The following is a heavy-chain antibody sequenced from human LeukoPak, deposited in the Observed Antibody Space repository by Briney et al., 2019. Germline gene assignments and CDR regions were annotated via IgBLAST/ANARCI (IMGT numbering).Heavy chain of an antibody. V-gene: IGHV4-38-2*02. CDR1: GYSISSGYY. CDR2: IYHSGST. J-gene: IGHJ2*01. CDR3: ARIHVVVVAATHWYFDL. Sequence: SETLSLTCTVSGYSISSGYYWGWIRQPPGKGLEWIGSIYHSGSTYYNPSLKSRVTISVDTSKNQFSLKLSSVTAADTAVYYCARIHVVVVAATHWYFDLWSRGTLVTVSS. D-gene: IGHD2-15*01.